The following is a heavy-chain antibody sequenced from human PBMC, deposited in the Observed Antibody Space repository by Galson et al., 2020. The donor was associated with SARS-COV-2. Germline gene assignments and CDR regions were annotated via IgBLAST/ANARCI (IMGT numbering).Heavy chain of an antibody. CDR2: YPGDSDT. V-gene: IGHV5-51*01. D-gene: IGHD3-9*01. CDR3: ATPLRYFDWNAFDY. Sequence: YPGDSDTRYSPSFQGQVTISADKSISTAYLQWSSLKASDTAMYYCATPLRYFDWNAFDYWGQGTLVTVSS. J-gene: IGHJ4*02.